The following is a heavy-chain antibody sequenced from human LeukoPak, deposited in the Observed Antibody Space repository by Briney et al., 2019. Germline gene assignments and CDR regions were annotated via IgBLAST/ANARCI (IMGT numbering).Heavy chain of an antibody. CDR3: ARVQPTNWHFFGMDV. CDR2: INTSNGNT. D-gene: IGHD1-1*01. J-gene: IGHJ6*02. V-gene: IGHV1-18*01. Sequence: GASVKVSCKASGYTFTTYGINWVRQAPGQGLEWMGWINTSNGNTKYAQRAQGRVTMTTDTSTTTAYMELRSLRFDDTAVYYCARVQPTNWHFFGMDVWGQGTTVTVSS. CDR1: GYTFTTYG.